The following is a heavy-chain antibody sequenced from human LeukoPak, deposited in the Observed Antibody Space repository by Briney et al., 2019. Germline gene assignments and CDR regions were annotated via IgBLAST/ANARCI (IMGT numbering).Heavy chain of an antibody. V-gene: IGHV4-39*07. CDR3: ARGVARSSKFHFSYYFDS. D-gene: IGHD6-6*01. CDR2: IYHSGST. Sequence: PSETLSLTCTVSGGSISSSSYYWGWIRQPPGKGLEWIGSIYHSGSTYYNPSLKSRVTISVDTSKNQFSLKLSSVTAADTAVYYCARGVARSSKFHFSYYFDSWGQGTLLTVSS. J-gene: IGHJ4*02. CDR1: GGSISSSSYY.